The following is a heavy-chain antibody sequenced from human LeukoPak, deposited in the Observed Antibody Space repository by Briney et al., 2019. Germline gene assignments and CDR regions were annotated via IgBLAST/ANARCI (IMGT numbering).Heavy chain of an antibody. CDR3: ARTHITMVRGVIITTSGGNWFDP. CDR1: GGSISSYY. Sequence: SETLSLTCTVSGGSISSYYWSWIRQSPGKGLEWIGYIFYIGSTNYNPSLKSRVTISVDTSKNQFSLKLSSVTAADTAVYYCARTHITMVRGVIITTSGGNWFDPWGQGTLVTVSS. D-gene: IGHD3-10*01. CDR2: IFYIGST. J-gene: IGHJ5*02. V-gene: IGHV4-59*01.